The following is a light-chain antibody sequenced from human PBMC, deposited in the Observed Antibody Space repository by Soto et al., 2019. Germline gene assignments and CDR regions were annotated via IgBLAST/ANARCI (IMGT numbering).Light chain of an antibody. J-gene: IGKJ5*01. Sequence: EIVLTQSPGTLSLSPGERATLSCRASQSVSSSYLAWYQQKPGQAPRLLIYGASSRATGSPDRFSGSGSGTDFTLTISRLEPEDCAVYYCQQYGSSLPITFGQGTRLEIK. V-gene: IGKV3-20*01. CDR2: GAS. CDR3: QQYGSSLPIT. CDR1: QSVSSSY.